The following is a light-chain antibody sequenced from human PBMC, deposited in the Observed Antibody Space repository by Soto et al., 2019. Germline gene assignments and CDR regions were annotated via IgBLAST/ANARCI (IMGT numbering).Light chain of an antibody. CDR2: GAS. V-gene: IGKV3-20*01. J-gene: IGKJ5*01. CDR3: QQYGSSRT. CDR1: QSVSSSY. Sequence: IVLTKSPGTLSFSPGERATLYCRASQSVSSSYLAWYQQKPGQAPRLLIYGASSRATGIPDRFSGSGSGTDFTLTISRLEPEDFAVYYWQQYGSSRTFGQGTRLEIK.